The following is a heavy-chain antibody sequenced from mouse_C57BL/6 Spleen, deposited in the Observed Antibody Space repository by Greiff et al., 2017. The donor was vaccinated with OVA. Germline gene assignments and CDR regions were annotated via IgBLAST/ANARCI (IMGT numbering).Heavy chain of an antibody. V-gene: IGHV2-2*01. CDR1: GFSLTSYG. CDR2: IWSGGST. CDR3: ARMDLHYDYGDYYAMDY. D-gene: IGHD2-4*01. Sequence: QVQLQQSGPGLVQPSQSLSITCTVSGFSLTSYGVHWVRQSPGKGLEWLGVIWSGGSTDYNAAFISRLSISKDNSKSQVFFKMNSLQADDTAIYYCARMDLHYDYGDYYAMDYWGQGTSVTVSS. J-gene: IGHJ4*01.